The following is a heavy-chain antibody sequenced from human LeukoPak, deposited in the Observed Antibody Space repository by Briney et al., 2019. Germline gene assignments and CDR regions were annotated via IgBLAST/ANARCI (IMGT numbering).Heavy chain of an antibody. CDR1: GFTFSGYA. D-gene: IGHD6-6*01. Sequence: GGSLRLSCVVSGFTFSGYAVSWVRQAPGKGLEWVSAISGSGAHTYYADSVKGRFTISRDNSKNTLYLQLNSLRAEDTAVYYCARRPYSSSSSYYYAMDVWGQGTTVTVSS. V-gene: IGHV3-23*01. J-gene: IGHJ6*02. CDR2: ISGSGAHT. CDR3: ARRPYSSSSSYYYAMDV.